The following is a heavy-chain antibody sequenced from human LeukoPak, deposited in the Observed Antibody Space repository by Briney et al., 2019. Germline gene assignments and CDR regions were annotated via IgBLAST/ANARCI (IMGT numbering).Heavy chain of an antibody. J-gene: IGHJ4*02. CDR1: GFTFSSYS. CDR2: ISSSSSYI. V-gene: IGHV3-21*01. CDR3: AREGVVVPAAPLDY. Sequence: GGSLGLSCAASGFTFSSYSMNWVRQAPGKGLEWVSSISSSSSYIYYAGSVKGRFTISRDNAKNSLYLQMNSLRAEDTAVYYCAREGVVVPAAPLDYWGQGTLVTVSS. D-gene: IGHD2-2*01.